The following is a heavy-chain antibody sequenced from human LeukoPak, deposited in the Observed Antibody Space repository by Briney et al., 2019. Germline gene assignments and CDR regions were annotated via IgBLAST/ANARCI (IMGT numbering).Heavy chain of an antibody. CDR3: AKDWADYYDSSGYYDY. V-gene: IGHV3-30*18. D-gene: IGHD3-22*01. Sequence: GRSLRLSCAASGFTFSSYGMHWVRQAPGKGLEWVAVISYDGSNKYYADSVKGRFTISRDNSKNTLYLQMSSLRAEDTAVYYCAKDWADYYDSSGYYDYWGQGTLVTVSS. J-gene: IGHJ4*02. CDR2: ISYDGSNK. CDR1: GFTFSSYG.